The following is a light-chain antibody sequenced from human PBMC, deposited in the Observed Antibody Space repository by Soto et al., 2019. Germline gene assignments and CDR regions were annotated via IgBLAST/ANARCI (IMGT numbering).Light chain of an antibody. CDR3: QQYGSSPLYT. Sequence: IVLTQSPGTLSLSPGERATLSCRASQSVSSSYLAWYQQKPGQAPRLLIYDASSRATGIPDRFSGSGSETDFTLTIRRLEPEDFAVYYCQQYGSSPLYTFGQGTKLEIK. CDR2: DAS. J-gene: IGKJ2*01. CDR1: QSVSSSY. V-gene: IGKV3-20*01.